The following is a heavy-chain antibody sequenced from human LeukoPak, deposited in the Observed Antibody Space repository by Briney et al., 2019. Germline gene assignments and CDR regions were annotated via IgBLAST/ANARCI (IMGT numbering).Heavy chain of an antibody. V-gene: IGHV1-2*02. D-gene: IGHD4-17*01. CDR1: GYTFTGYY. J-gene: IGHJ5*02. CDR3: ARYRAYHDYGGGVDP. Sequence: ASVKVSCRASGYTFTGYYMHWVRQAPGQGLEWMGWINPNNGGTNYAQKFQGRVTMARDTSISTAYMELSRLRSDDTAVYYCARYRAYHDYGGGVDPWGQGTLVTVSS. CDR2: INPNNGGT.